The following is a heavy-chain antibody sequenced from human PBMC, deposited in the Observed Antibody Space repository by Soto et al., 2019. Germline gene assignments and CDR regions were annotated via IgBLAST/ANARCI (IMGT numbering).Heavy chain of an antibody. J-gene: IGHJ5*02. V-gene: IGHV4-59*01. CDR3: ARRGAPGRGSVNWFDP. D-gene: IGHD3-10*01. Sequence: SETLSLTCTVSGGSISSYYWSWIRQPPGKGLEWIGYIYYSGSTNYNPSLKSRVTISVDTSKNQFSLKLSSVTAADTAVYYCARRGAPGRGSVNWFDPWGQGTLVTVSS. CDR1: GGSISSYY. CDR2: IYYSGST.